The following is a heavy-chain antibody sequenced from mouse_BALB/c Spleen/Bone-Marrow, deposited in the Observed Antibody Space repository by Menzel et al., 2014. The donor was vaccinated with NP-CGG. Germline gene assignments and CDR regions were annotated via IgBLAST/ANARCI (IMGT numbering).Heavy chain of an antibody. Sequence: VQLQQSGTELVRPGTSVIISCKASGYSFTNYYLGWVKQRPGHGLEWIGDIYPGGGYTDYSERFKGKATLTADTSSSTAYMHLSSLTSEDSAVYFYARDNNYKDFFEYWGQGTTLTVSS. CDR3: ARDNNYKDFFEY. CDR2: IYPGGGYT. CDR1: GYSFTNYY. J-gene: IGHJ2*01. D-gene: IGHD2-5*01. V-gene: IGHV1-63*02.